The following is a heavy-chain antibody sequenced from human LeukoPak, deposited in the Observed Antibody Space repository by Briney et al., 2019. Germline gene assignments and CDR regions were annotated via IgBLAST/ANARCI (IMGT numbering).Heavy chain of an antibody. CDR1: GGSISSYY. J-gene: IGHJ5*02. CDR3: ARGGRLWELFHWFDP. CDR2: IYYSGST. V-gene: IGHV4-59*01. Sequence: PSETLSITCTVSGGSISSYYWSWIRQPPGNGLEWIGYIYYSGSTNYNPSLKSRVTISVDTSKNQFSLKLSSVTAADTAVYYCARGGRLWELFHWFDPWGQGTLVTVSS. D-gene: IGHD3-16*01.